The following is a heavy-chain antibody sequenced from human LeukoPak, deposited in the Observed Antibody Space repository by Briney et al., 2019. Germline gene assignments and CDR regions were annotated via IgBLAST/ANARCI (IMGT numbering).Heavy chain of an antibody. V-gene: IGHV1-69*05. J-gene: IGHJ4*02. Sequence: SVKVSCKASGGTFSSYAISWVRQAPGQGLEWMGGIIPIFGTANYAQKFQGRVTITTDESTRTAYMELSSLRSEDTAVYYCARDHGGGSGWLNVPDYWGQGTLVTVSS. D-gene: IGHD6-19*01. CDR1: GGTFSSYA. CDR3: ARDHGGGSGWLNVPDY. CDR2: IIPIFGTA.